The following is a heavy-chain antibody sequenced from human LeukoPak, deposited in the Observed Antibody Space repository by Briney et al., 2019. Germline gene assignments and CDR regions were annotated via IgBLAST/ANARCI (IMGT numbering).Heavy chain of an antibody. CDR2: ISGSGGST. D-gene: IGHD6-13*01. V-gene: IGHV3-23*01. CDR3: AKPPKYSSSWLFWFDS. J-gene: IGHJ5*01. Sequence: GGSLRLSCAASGFTFSSYAMSWVRQAPGKGLEWVSAISGSGGSTYYADSVKGRFTISRDNSKNTLYLQMNSLRAEDTAVYYCAKPPKYSSSWLFWFDSWGQGTLVTVSS. CDR1: GFTFSSYA.